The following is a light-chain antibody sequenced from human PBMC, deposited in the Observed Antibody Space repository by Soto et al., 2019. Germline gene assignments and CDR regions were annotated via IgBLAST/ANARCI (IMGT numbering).Light chain of an antibody. J-gene: IGLJ1*01. CDR2: QDS. Sequence: SYELTQPPSVSVSPGQTASITCSGDKLGDKYACWYQQKPGQSPVLVIYQDSKRPSGIPERFSGSNSGNTATLTISGTQAMAEADYYCQAWDRSTIYVFGNGTKVTV. CDR3: QAWDRSTIYV. V-gene: IGLV3-1*01. CDR1: KLGDKY.